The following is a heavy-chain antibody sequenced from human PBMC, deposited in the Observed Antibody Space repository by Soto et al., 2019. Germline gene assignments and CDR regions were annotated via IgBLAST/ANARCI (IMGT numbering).Heavy chain of an antibody. J-gene: IGHJ4*02. V-gene: IGHV3-30*18. CDR1: GFIFSSYG. CDR2: ISYEGSHT. CDR3: AKEVHCGGGSCSWSEGFDY. D-gene: IGHD2-15*01. Sequence: QVQLVESGGGVVQPGRSLRLSCAASGFIFSSYGMHWVRQDPGKGLEWVAVISYEGSHTYYADSVKGRFTITRDNSKNPLYLQMNSLRPEDTAVYYCAKEVHCGGGSCSWSEGFDYWGQGTLLTVSS.